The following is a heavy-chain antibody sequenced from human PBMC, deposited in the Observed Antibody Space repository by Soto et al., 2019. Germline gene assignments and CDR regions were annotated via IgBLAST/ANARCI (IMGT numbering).Heavy chain of an antibody. Sequence: QVQPVQSGAEVKKPGSSVKVSCKASGGTFSSYAISWVRQAPGQGLEWRGGIIPISDTTNYAQKFQGRVTITAVESTSTAYMELSSLRSEDTAVYYCARSQGSSTSLEIYYYYYYGMDVWGQGTTVTVSS. V-gene: IGHV1-69*01. CDR1: GGTFSSYA. D-gene: IGHD2-2*01. CDR2: IIPISDTT. CDR3: ARSQGSSTSLEIYYYYYYGMDV. J-gene: IGHJ6*02.